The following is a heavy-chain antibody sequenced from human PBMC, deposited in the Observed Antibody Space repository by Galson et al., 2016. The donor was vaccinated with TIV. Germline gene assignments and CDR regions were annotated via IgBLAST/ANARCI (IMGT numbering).Heavy chain of an antibody. D-gene: IGHD2-2*01. Sequence: SVKVSCKASGVTFSLHAISWVRQAPGQGLEWMGGIIPMFGTANYAQKFQGRATITADESKNTAYMELSSLRSEDAAVYYCARPREGVRHQHYYSKDVWGQGTTITVSS. CDR1: GVTFSLHA. CDR3: ARPREGVRHQHYYSKDV. V-gene: IGHV1-69*13. J-gene: IGHJ6*02. CDR2: IIPMFGTA.